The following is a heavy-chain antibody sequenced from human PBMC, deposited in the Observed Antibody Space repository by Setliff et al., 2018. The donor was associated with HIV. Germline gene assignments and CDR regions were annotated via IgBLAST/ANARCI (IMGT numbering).Heavy chain of an antibody. Sequence: ASVKVSCKTSGYTFTDYFLHWVRQAPGQGLEWMGQINPRSGVTKYAQTFQGRVTMNRDTSLSTVHMELNSLRSDDTAVYYCARTMYYGKSGYEYWGPGTPVTVSS. J-gene: IGHJ4*02. V-gene: IGHV1-2*06. CDR3: ARTMYYGKSGYEY. CDR1: GYTFTDYF. CDR2: INPRSGVT. D-gene: IGHD3-16*01.